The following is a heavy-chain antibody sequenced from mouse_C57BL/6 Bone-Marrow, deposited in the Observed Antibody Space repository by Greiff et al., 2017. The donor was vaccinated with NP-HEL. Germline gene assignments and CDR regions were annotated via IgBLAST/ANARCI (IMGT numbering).Heavy chain of an antibody. J-gene: IGHJ4*01. V-gene: IGHV7-1*01. CDR3: ARSNFYAMDY. Sequence: EVQVVESGGGLVQSGRSLRLSCATSGFTFSDFYMEWVRQAPGKGLEWIAASRNKANDYTTEYSASVKGRFIVSRDTSQSILYLQMNALRAEDTAIYYCARSNFYAMDYWGQGTSVTVSS. CDR2: SRNKANDYTT. CDR1: GFTFSDFY.